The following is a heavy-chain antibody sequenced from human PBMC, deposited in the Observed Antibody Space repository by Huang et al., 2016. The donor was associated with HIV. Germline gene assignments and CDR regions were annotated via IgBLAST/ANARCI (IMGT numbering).Heavy chain of an antibody. CDR1: GGPFRSYS. CDR3: ARGSLEYSVSSSLDY. CDR2: LLPVLDSP. V-gene: IGHV1-69*13. J-gene: IGHJ4*02. D-gene: IGHD4-4*01. Sequence: QVQLLQSGAAVKKPGSSVKVSCKASGGPFRSYSIALVRQAPGQGLEWMASLLPVLDSPNYAQKLQGRVRVTADESTSTVYMELRDLRPDDTAVYFCARGSLEYSVSSSLDYWGQGTHVTVSS.